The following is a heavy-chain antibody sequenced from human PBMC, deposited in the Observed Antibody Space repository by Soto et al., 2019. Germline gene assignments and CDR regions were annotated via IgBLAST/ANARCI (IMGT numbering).Heavy chain of an antibody. CDR3: AGGLYSHDD. CDR1: VVSFSGYY. Sequence: SETLSLTCAFSVVSFSGYYWCWIRHPPGKGMELIGEINHSGSTNYNPTPKSRVTTSVDTSKTHFPLKRSSVTAADTAASYFAGGLYSHDDWGQGTLVTVSS. V-gene: IGHV4-34*01. D-gene: IGHD6-13*01. J-gene: IGHJ4*02. CDR2: INHSGST.